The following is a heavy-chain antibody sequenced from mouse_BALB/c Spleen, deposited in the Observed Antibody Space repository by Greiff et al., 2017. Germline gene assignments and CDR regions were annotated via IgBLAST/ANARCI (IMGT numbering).Heavy chain of an antibody. Sequence: VHVKQSGAELVKPGASVKLSCTASGFNIKDTYMHWVKQRPEQGLEWIGRIDPANGNTKYDPKFQGKATITADTSSNTAYLQLSSLTSEDTAVYYCARGGLRFFAYWGQGTLVTVSA. CDR1: GFNIKDTY. CDR3: ARGGLRFFAY. CDR2: IDPANGNT. V-gene: IGHV14-3*02. J-gene: IGHJ3*01. D-gene: IGHD2-4*01.